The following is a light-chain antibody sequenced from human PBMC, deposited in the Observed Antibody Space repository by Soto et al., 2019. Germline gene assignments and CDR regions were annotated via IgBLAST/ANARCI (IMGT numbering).Light chain of an antibody. J-gene: IGLJ3*02. CDR3: YSYTTSYSWV. V-gene: IGLV2-14*01. Sequence: QAVVTQPASVSGSPGQSITISCTGTSSDVGAYNFVSWYQHHPGKAPKLTIYEVNNRPSGVSDRFSGSKSGNTASLTISGLQAEDEADYYCYSYTTSYSWVFGGGTKLTVL. CDR1: SSDVGAYNF. CDR2: EVN.